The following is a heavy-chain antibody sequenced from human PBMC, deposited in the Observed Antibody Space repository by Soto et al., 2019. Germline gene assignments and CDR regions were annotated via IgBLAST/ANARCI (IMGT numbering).Heavy chain of an antibody. V-gene: IGHV3-48*01. J-gene: IGHJ4*02. D-gene: IGHD2-15*01. CDR3: AREETTVVAAATLDY. Sequence: EVRLVESGGGLVQPGGSLRLSCAASGFTFYSYSMNWVRQAPGKGLEWVAYISSGSNRIYYADSVKGRFTIPRDNAKTSLYLQLNSLRAEDTAVYYCAREETTVVAAATLDYWGQGTLVTVSS. CDR2: ISSGSNRI. CDR1: GFTFYSYS.